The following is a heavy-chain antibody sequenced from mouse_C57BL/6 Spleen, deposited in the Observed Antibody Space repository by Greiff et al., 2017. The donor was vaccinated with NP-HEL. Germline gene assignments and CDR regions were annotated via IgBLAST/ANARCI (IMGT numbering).Heavy chain of an antibody. CDR1: GYTFTSYW. D-gene: IGHD2-5*01. Sequence: VQLQQSGTVLARPGASVKMSCKTSGYTFTSYWMHWVKQRPGQGLEWIGAIYPGNSDTSYNQKFKGKAKLTAVTSASTAYMELSSLTNEDSAVYYCTPAYYSNYEAWFAYWGQGTLVTVSA. CDR3: TPAYYSNYEAWFAY. CDR2: IYPGNSDT. J-gene: IGHJ3*01. V-gene: IGHV1-5*01.